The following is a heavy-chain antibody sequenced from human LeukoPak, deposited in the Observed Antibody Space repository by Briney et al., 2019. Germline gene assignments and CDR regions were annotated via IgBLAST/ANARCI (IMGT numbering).Heavy chain of an antibody. J-gene: IGHJ3*02. CDR3: AKDRAAHPYHPFDI. D-gene: IGHD6-6*01. CDR2: ISWNSGSI. Sequence: GGSLRLSCAASGFTFDEYAMHWVRQAPGKGLEGVSGISWNSGSIGYADSVKGRFTISRDNAKNSLYLQMNSLRAEDTALYYCAKDRAAHPYHPFDIWGQGTMVTVSS. CDR1: GFTFDEYA. V-gene: IGHV3-9*01.